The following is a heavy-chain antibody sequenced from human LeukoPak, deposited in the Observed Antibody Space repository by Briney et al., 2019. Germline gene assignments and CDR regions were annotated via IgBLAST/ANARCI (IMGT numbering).Heavy chain of an antibody. CDR1: GFTFSSYA. V-gene: IGHV3-23*01. Sequence: GGSLRLSCAASGFTFSSYAMSWVRQAPGKGLEWVSAISGSGGSTYYADSVKGRFTISRDNSKNTLYLQMYSLRAEDTAVYYCAKASAMIVVVSKYFDYWGQGTLVTVSS. CDR3: AKASAMIVVVSKYFDY. D-gene: IGHD3-22*01. J-gene: IGHJ4*02. CDR2: ISGSGGST.